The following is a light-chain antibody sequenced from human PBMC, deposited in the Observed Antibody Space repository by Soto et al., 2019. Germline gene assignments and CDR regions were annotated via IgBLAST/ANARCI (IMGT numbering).Light chain of an antibody. J-gene: IGLJ3*02. CDR2: EVS. Sequence: LTQPASVSGSPGQSITISCTGTSSDIGGYKYVSWYQQHPGKAPKLIIFEVSNRPSGVSDRFSGSNSGNTASLTISGLQAEDEADYYCTSYSRYSVLVFGGGTKVTVL. V-gene: IGLV2-14*01. CDR1: SSDIGGYKY. CDR3: TSYSRYSVLV.